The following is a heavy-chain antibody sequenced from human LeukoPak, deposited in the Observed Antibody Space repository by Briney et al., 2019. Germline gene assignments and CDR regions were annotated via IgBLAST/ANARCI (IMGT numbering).Heavy chain of an antibody. CDR2: ISSSSSYI. CDR3: ARATVVRGYFDY. J-gene: IGHJ4*02. V-gene: IGHV3-21*01. Sequence: VGSLRLSSAASGFTFSSYSMNWVRQAPGKGLEWVSSISSSSSYIYYADSVKGRFTISRDNAKNSLYLQMNSLRAEDTAVYYCARATVVRGYFDYWGQGTLVTVSS. D-gene: IGHD4-23*01. CDR1: GFTFSSYS.